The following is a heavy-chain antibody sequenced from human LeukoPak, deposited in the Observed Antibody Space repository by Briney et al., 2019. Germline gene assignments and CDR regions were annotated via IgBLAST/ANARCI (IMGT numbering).Heavy chain of an antibody. CDR1: GGFNTHYY. J-gene: IGHJ5*02. CDR2: FYHSGST. CDR3: ARDRQTGWFDP. Sequence: NPSETLSLTCSVSGGFNTHYYWSWIRQPPGKGLEWIGYFYHSGSTNYNPSLKSRVTISVDTSKNQFSLKLSSVTAADTAVYYCARDRQTGWFDPWGQGTLVTVSS. V-gene: IGHV4-59*01.